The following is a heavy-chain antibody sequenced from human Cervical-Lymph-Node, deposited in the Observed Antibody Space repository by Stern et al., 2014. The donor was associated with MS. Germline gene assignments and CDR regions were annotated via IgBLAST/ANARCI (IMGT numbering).Heavy chain of an antibody. CDR3: ASANCSSTSCPNWFDP. CDR1: GCSISSGAYY. Sequence: VQLQESGPGLVKPSQTLSLTCTVSGCSISSGAYYWSWMRQAPGQGLVWIGYIGYGGTTYYNPSHKSRVTISEDTSKKQFSLKLSSVTAADTAVYYCASANCSSTSCPNWFDPWGQGTLVTVSS. D-gene: IGHD2-2*01. CDR2: IGYGGTT. J-gene: IGHJ5*02. V-gene: IGHV4-30-4*01.